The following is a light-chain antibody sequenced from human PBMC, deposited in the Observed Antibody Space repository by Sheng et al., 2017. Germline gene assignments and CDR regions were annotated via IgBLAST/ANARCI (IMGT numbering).Light chain of an antibody. CDR2: SND. CDR1: SSNIGGNT. Sequence: QSVMTQPPSASGTPGQRVNIFCSGSSSNIGGNTVNWYQQLPGTAPKLLIYSNDQRPAGVPDRFSGSKSGTSATLAISGLQSEDEADYYCGTWDXSLNGPVFGTGTKVTVL. CDR3: GTWDXSLNGPV. J-gene: IGLJ1*01. V-gene: IGLV1-44*01.